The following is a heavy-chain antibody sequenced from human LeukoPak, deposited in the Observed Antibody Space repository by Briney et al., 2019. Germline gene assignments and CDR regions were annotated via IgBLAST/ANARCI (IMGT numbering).Heavy chain of an antibody. Sequence: SQTLSLTCSVSGASLSRGTYHWSWIRQAAGKGLEWIGRIYSSGAPSYNPSLQSRVTISGDTSKNQFALKLTSVTAADTAVYYCAREDVDTGSDYWGQGILVTVSS. CDR1: GASLSRGTYH. D-gene: IGHD5-18*01. J-gene: IGHJ4*02. CDR2: IYSSGAP. V-gene: IGHV4-61*02. CDR3: AREDVDTGSDY.